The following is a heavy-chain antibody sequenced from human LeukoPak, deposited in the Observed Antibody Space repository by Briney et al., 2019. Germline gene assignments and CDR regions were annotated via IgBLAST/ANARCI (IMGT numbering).Heavy chain of an antibody. CDR3: ASLYGSGKRWVDP. CDR2: TRNKANSYTT. V-gene: IGHV3-72*01. Sequence: GGSPRLSCAASGFTFSSYGMHWVRQAPGKGLEWVGRTRNKANSYTTEYAASVKGRFTISRDDSKNSLYLQMNSLKTEDTAVYYCASLYGSGKRWVDPWGQGTLVTVSS. D-gene: IGHD3-10*01. CDR1: GFTFSSYG. J-gene: IGHJ5*02.